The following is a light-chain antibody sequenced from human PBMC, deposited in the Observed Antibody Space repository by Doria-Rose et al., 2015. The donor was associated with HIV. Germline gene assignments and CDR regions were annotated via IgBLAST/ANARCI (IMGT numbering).Light chain of an antibody. Sequence: TQAPGSLGMSLGESATLNCKSNQSLLYTSNNDLAWYQQKPGQPPKLLIYWASTRQSGVPARFSGSGSGTDFTLTISSLEAEDVAVYYCQQYYDTPSFGPGTTVDIK. V-gene: IGKV4-1*01. CDR2: WAS. CDR1: QSLLYTSNND. CDR3: QQYYDTPS. J-gene: IGKJ3*01.